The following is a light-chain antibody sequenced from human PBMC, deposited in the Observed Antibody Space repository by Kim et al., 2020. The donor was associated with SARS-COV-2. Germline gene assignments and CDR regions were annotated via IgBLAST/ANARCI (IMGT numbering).Light chain of an antibody. CDR2: GAS. Sequence: EIVLTQSPGTLSLSPGESATLSCGASETVIRGFIAWYQQKPGQAPRLLIYGASNRATGIPERFSGSGSGTDFTLTISGLEPDDFAVYYCQQYNSSPRTFGQGTKVDIK. CDR3: QQYNSSPRT. CDR1: ETVIRGF. J-gene: IGKJ1*01. V-gene: IGKV3-20*01.